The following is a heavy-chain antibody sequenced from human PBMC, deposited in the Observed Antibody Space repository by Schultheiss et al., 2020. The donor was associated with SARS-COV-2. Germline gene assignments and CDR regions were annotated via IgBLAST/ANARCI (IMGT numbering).Heavy chain of an antibody. J-gene: IGHJ4*02. D-gene: IGHD1-26*01. CDR3: ATGWDSDNLVFDY. CDR1: GFTFSSYE. V-gene: IGHV3-48*03. CDR2: ISSSGSTI. Sequence: GGSLRLSCAASGFTFSSYEMNWVRQAPGKGLEWVSYISSSGSTIYYADSVRGRATISRDNAKNSLYLQLNSLRVEDTALYYCATGWDSDNLVFDYWGQGTRVTVSS.